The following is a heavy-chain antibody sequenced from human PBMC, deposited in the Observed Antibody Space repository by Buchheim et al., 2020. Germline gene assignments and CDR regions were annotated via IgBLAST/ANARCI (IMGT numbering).Heavy chain of an antibody. CDR1: GGSISSYY. D-gene: IGHD2-15*01. CDR2: IYYSGST. V-gene: IGHV4-59*01. Sequence: QVQLQESGPGLVKPSETLSLTCTVSGGSISSYYRSWIRQPPGKGLEWIGYIYYSGSTNYNPSLKSRVTISVDKSKNQFSLKLSSVTAADTAVYYCARVIGDCSGGSCYFDYWGQGTL. J-gene: IGHJ4*02. CDR3: ARVIGDCSGGSCYFDY.